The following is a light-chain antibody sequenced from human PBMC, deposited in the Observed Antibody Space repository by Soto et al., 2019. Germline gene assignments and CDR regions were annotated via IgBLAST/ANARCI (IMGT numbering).Light chain of an antibody. V-gene: IGKV3-15*01. Sequence: IVMTQSPATLSVSPGERATLSCRASRTVGSNLAWYQQKPGQAPRLLIYGASTAATGVPARFSGSGSGTEFTLTISSLQSEDVAVYYCQQYSKWPITFGQGTRLEI. CDR2: GAS. CDR3: QQYSKWPIT. J-gene: IGKJ5*01. CDR1: RTVGSN.